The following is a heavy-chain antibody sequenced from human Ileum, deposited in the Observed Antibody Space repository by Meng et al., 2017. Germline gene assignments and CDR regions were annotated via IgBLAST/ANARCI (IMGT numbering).Heavy chain of an antibody. Sequence: SGPTLVTPTQTLTLTCTFSGVSLNTPRVGVGWFRQTPGEALEWLALYYRDDDRRYKSSLKNRLSITVDTSKNQVVLSMTNVDPVDTGTYYCAHHYDFWRASEYYFDYWGQGTLVTVSS. CDR3: AHHYDFWRASEYYFDY. CDR2: YYRDDDR. D-gene: IGHD3-3*01. V-gene: IGHV2-5*02. CDR1: GVSLNTPRVG. J-gene: IGHJ4*02.